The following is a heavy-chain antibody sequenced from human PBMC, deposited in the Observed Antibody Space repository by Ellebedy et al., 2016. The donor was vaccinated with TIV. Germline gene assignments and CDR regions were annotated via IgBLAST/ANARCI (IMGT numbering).Heavy chain of an antibody. CDR3: ARDPVLSSGSMDV. CDR1: GFTFSSYA. D-gene: IGHD3-16*01. J-gene: IGHJ6*02. Sequence: GESLKISXAASGFTFSSYAMSWVRQAPGKGLEWVSAISGSGGSTYYADSVKGRFTISRDNSKNTLYLQMNSLRAEDTAVYYCARDPVLSSGSMDVWGQGTTVTVSS. CDR2: ISGSGGST. V-gene: IGHV3-23*01.